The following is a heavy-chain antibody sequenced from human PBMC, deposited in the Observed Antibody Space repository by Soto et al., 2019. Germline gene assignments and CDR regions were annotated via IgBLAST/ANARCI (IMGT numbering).Heavy chain of an antibody. Sequence: SVKVSCKASGFTFTSSAVQWVRQASGKRLEWIGWIVVGSGNTNYAQKFQERVTITRDMSTSTAYMELSSLRSEDTAVYYCAADEDYVWGSYRYTNFDYWGQGTLVTVSS. J-gene: IGHJ4*02. D-gene: IGHD3-16*02. CDR3: AADEDYVWGSYRYTNFDY. CDR1: GFTFTSSA. V-gene: IGHV1-58*01. CDR2: IVVGSGNT.